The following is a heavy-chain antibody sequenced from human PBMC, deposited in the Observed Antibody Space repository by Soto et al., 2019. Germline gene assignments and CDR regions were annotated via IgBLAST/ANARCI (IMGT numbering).Heavy chain of an antibody. CDR2: INPSGGST. D-gene: IGHD5-12*01. V-gene: IGHV1-46*01. J-gene: IGHJ4*02. CDR1: GYTFTSYY. CDR3: ARSEIWDIMKHSNPLDIDY. Sequence: GASVKVSCKASGYTFTSYYMHWVRQAPGQGLEWMGIINPSGGSTSYAQKFQGRVTMTRDTSTSTVYMELSRLRSDDTAVYYCARSEIWDIMKHSNPLDIDYWGQGTLVTVSS.